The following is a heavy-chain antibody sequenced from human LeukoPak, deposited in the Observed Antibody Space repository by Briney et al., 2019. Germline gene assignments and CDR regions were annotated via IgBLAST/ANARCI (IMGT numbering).Heavy chain of an antibody. Sequence: PGGSLRLSCAASGFTFSSYAMHCVSQAPGKGLEWVAVISYDGSNKYYADSVKGRFTISRDNSKNTLYLQMNSLRAEDTAVYYCARVSYDILTGYHGVDYWGQGTLVTVSS. V-gene: IGHV3-30-3*01. D-gene: IGHD3-9*01. CDR3: ARVSYDILTGYHGVDY. CDR1: GFTFSSYA. CDR2: ISYDGSNK. J-gene: IGHJ4*02.